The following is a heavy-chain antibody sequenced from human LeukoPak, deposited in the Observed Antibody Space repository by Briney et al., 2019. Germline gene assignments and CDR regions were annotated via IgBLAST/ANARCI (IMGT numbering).Heavy chain of an antibody. V-gene: IGHV3-21*01. CDR3: ARLIVGAIDY. J-gene: IGHJ4*02. D-gene: IGHD1-26*01. CDR2: ISSSSSYI. CDR1: GFTFSSYS. Sequence: GGSLRLSCAASGFTFSSYSMNWVRQAPGKGLEWVSSISSSSSYIYYADSVKGRFTISRDNAKNSLYLQMNSLRAGDTAVYYCARLIVGAIDYWGQGTLVTVSS.